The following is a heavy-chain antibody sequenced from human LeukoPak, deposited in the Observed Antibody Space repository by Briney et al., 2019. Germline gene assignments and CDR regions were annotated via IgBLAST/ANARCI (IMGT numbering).Heavy chain of an antibody. CDR3: ARGGYSYGYYSI. V-gene: IGHV4-59*01. CDR1: GGSISSYY. Sequence: PSETLSLTCTVSGGSISSYYWSWIRQPPGKGLEWIGYIYYSGSTNYNPSLKSRVTISVDTSKNQFSLKLSPVTAADTAVYYCARGGYSYGYYSIWGQGTMVAVSS. J-gene: IGHJ3*02. CDR2: IYYSGST. D-gene: IGHD5-18*01.